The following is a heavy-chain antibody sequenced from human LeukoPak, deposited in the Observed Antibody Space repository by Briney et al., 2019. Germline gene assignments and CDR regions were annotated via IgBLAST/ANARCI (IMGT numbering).Heavy chain of an antibody. CDR1: GFTFSTYT. Sequence: GGSLRLSCAASGFTFSTYTMSWVRQAPGKGLEWVSSIYNSGAGIFYADSVKGRFTISRDNSKNTLYLQMNSLRAEDTAVYYCAKDVAPDSGWDLDYWGQGTLVAVSS. D-gene: IGHD6-19*01. V-gene: IGHV3-23*01. CDR3: AKDVAPDSGWDLDY. J-gene: IGHJ4*02. CDR2: IYNSGAGI.